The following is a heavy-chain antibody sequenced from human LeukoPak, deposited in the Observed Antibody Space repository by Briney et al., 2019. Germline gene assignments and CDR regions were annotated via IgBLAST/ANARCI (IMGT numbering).Heavy chain of an antibody. D-gene: IGHD3-16*02. Sequence: SETLSLTCTVSGGSISSYYWSWIRQPPGKGLEWIGEINHSGSTNYNPSLKSRVTISVDTSKNQFSLKLSSVTAADTAVYYCASLYYDYVWGSYRNLTIPGYMDVWGKGTTVTVSS. V-gene: IGHV4-34*01. CDR1: GGSISSYY. CDR2: INHSGST. J-gene: IGHJ6*03. CDR3: ASLYYDYVWGSYRNLTIPGYMDV.